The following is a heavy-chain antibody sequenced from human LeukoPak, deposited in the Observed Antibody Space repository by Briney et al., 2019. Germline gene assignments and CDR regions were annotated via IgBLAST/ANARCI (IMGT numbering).Heavy chain of an antibody. CDR1: GCTFSSYA. J-gene: IGHJ5*02. Sequence: SVKVSCKASGCTFSSYAISWVRQPPAQGLEWVGRSIHTLGIANYEHNSQDRVTITADKSTSTAYMELSSLRSEDTAVYYCARDRRVCSSASCLLWFVPWGQGTLVTVSS. CDR3: ARDRRVCSSASCLLWFVP. CDR2: SIHTLGIA. D-gene: IGHD2-2*01. V-gene: IGHV1-69*04.